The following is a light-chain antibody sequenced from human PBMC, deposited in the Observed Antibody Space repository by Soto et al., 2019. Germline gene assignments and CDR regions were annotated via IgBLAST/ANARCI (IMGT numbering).Light chain of an antibody. CDR1: QDINSY. Sequence: DIQLTQSPSFLSASVVDGVAITCLASQDINSYLAWYQQKPGKAPNLLIYAASTLQSGVPSRFSGSGSGTEFTLTITSLQPEDFATYYCQQLNNYPVTFGQGTRLEI. J-gene: IGKJ5*01. CDR2: AAS. CDR3: QQLNNYPVT. V-gene: IGKV1-9*01.